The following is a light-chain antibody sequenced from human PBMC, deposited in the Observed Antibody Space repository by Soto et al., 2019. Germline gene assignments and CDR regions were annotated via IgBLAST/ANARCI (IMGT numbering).Light chain of an antibody. V-gene: IGKV1-9*01. J-gene: IGKJ5*01. CDR3: QQLNRYPVT. CDR2: AAS. Sequence: DIQLTQSPSFLSASVGDRVTITCRASQGISSYLAWYQQKPGKAPNLLIYAASTLQSGVPSRFSGSGSGTEFTLTISSLQPEDFATYYCQQLNRYPVTFGQGTRLEIK. CDR1: QGISSY.